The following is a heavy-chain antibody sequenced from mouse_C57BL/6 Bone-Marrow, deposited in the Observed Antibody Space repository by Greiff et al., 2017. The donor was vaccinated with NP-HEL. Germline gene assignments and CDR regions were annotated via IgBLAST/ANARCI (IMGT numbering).Heavy chain of an antibody. CDR1: GYTFTSYW. V-gene: IGHV1-50*01. J-gene: IGHJ2*01. Sequence: QVQLQQPGAELVKPGASVKLSCKASGYTFTSYWMQWVKQRPGQGLEWIGEIDPSDSYTNYNQKFKGKATLTVDTSSSTAYMQLSSLTSEDSAVHYCARERPPSYFDYWGQGTTLTGSS. CDR2: IDPSDSYT. CDR3: ARERPPSYFDY.